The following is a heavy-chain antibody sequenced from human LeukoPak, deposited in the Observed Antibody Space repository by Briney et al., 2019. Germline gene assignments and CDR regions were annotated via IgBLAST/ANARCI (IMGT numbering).Heavy chain of an antibody. V-gene: IGHV3-30*02. CDR2: IRYDGSNK. J-gene: IGHJ5*02. CDR3: AKVKWELRTDWFDP. CDR1: GFTFSSYG. D-gene: IGHD1-26*01. Sequence: PGGSLRLTCAASGFTFSSYGMHWVRQAPGKGLAWVAFIRYDGSNKYYADSVKGRFTISRDNSKNTLYLQMNSLRAEDTAVYYCAKVKWELRTDWFDPWGQGTLVTVSS.